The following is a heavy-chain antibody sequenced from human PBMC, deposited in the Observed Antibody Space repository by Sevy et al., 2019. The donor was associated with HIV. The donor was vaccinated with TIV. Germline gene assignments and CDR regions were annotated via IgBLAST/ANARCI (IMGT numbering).Heavy chain of an antibody. CDR1: GFTFSSYG. Sequence: GGSLRLSCAASGFTFSSYGMHWVRQAPGKGLEWVAVISYDGSNKYYAGSVKGRFTISWDKSKNTLYLRMNSLRAEETAVYYCAKAHHYCSGGSCPNWFDPWGQGTLVTVSS. CDR2: ISYDGSNK. D-gene: IGHD2-15*01. CDR3: AKAHHYCSGGSCPNWFDP. J-gene: IGHJ5*02. V-gene: IGHV3-30*18.